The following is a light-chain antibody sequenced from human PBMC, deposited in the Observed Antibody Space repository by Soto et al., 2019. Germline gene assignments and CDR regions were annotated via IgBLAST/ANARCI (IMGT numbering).Light chain of an antibody. V-gene: IGKV3-15*01. CDR1: QSVSDR. J-gene: IGKJ1*01. CDR2: AAS. CDR3: PHSADWPKP. Sequence: TQPPPALCWSPRERTTRSCRASQSVSDRVVWYQQKSGQAPSLLIYAASTRAAGVPARFSGSGSGTEFTLTISSLQSEDFAVYFCPHSADWPKPFGQRT.